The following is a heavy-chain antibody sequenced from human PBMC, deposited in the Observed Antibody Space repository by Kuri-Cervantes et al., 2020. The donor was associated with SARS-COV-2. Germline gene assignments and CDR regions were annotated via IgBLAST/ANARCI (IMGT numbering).Heavy chain of an antibody. V-gene: IGHV1-69*13. CDR1: GGTFSSYA. J-gene: IGHJ3*02. D-gene: IGHD6-19*01. CDR2: IIPIFGTA. CDR3: ARGYSSGLRPYDAFDI. Sequence: SVKVSCKASGGTFSSYAISWVRQAPGQGLEWMGGIIPIFGTANYAQKFQGRVTITAAESTSTAYMELSSLRSEDTAVYYCARGYSSGLRPYDAFDIWGQGTMVTVSS.